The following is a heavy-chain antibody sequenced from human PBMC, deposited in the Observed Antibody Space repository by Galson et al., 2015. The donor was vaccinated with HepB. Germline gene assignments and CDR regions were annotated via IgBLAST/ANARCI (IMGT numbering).Heavy chain of an antibody. J-gene: IGHJ4*02. CDR3: ARHFATYQPLLDY. V-gene: IGHV5-10-1*01. CDR1: GYTFTNYW. Sequence: QSGAEVKKPGESLRISCKASGYTFTNYWISWVRQMPGKGLEWMGRIDPSDSYTSYSPSFQGHVTISADKSISTAYLQWSSLKASDTGMYYCARHFATYQPLLDYWGQGTLVTVSS. CDR2: IDPSDSYT. D-gene: IGHD2-2*01.